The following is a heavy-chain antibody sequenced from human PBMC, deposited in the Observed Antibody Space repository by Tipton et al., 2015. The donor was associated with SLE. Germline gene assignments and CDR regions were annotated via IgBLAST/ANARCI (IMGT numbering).Heavy chain of an antibody. CDR2: NNWNGGST. CDR3: ARVAAGGGNYYYYVDV. V-gene: IGHV3-20*01. D-gene: IGHD6-13*01. CDR1: GFKFDDFG. Sequence: GSLRLSCEASGFKFDDFGMNWVRHVPGKGLEWVAGNNWNGGSTGYEDSVKGRFSISRDNAKNSLYLEMNSLRVEDTAVYHCARVAAGGGNYYYYVDVWGKGTTVTVSS. J-gene: IGHJ6*03.